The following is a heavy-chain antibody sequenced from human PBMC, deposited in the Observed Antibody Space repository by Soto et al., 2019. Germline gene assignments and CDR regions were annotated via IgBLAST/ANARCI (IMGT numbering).Heavy chain of an antibody. J-gene: IGHJ4*02. Sequence: QVQLVQSGAEVKKAGASVMVSCKASGYTFTSYGISWVRQAPGQGLEWMGWISAYNGNTNYAQKLQGRVTMTTDTSTSTAYIERRSVRSDDTAGYYCAREGDTAMVIDYWGQGNLVNVSS. CDR2: ISAYNGNT. CDR3: AREGDTAMVIDY. V-gene: IGHV1-18*01. CDR1: GYTFTSYG. D-gene: IGHD5-18*01.